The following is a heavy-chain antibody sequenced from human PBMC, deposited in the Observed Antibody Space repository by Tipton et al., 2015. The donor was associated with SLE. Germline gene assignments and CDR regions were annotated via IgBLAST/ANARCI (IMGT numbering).Heavy chain of an antibody. D-gene: IGHD3-10*01. CDR3: AAGYGSGSIGY. CDR2: ISNDANKI. CDR1: GLSFSDYY. Sequence: GSLRLSCAASGLSFSDYYMSWIRQAPGKGMEWISYISNDANKIYYADSAKGRFTISRDNAKNSLYLQMNTLRVEDTAVYYCAAGYGSGSIGYWGQGTLVTVSS. V-gene: IGHV3-11*01. J-gene: IGHJ4*02.